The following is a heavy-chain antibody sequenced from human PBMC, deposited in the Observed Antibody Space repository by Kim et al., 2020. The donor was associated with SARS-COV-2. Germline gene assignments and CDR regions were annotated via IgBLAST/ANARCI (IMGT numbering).Heavy chain of an antibody. Sequence: NKRYSQKFQGRVSINRDTSATTAYLELSGLISEDTAVYYCAREAVAGSFDYWGQGSLVTVSS. J-gene: IGHJ4*02. CDR3: AREAVAGSFDY. D-gene: IGHD6-19*01. CDR2: NK. V-gene: IGHV1-3*01.